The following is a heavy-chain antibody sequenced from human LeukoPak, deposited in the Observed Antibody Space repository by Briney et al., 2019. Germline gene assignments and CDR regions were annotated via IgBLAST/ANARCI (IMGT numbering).Heavy chain of an antibody. CDR2: INHNGST. CDR3: ARDKVVPVAYYYYGMDV. J-gene: IGHJ6*02. V-gene: IGHV4-34*01. CDR1: GGSFSGYY. Sequence: SETLSLTCAVYGGSFSGYYWSWIRQPPGKGLEWIGEINHNGSTNYNPSLKSRVTISVDTSKNQFSLKLSSVTAADTAVYYCARDKVVPVAYYYYGMDVWGQGTTVTVSS. D-gene: IGHD2-2*01.